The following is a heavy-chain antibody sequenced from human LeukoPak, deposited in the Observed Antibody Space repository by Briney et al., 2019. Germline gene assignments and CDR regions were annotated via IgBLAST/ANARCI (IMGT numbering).Heavy chain of an antibody. CDR2: ISGSSRYI. CDR1: GFIFSTYT. V-gene: IGHV3-21*01. D-gene: IGHD5-24*01. J-gene: IGHJ4*02. Sequence: GGSLRLSCAASGFIFSTYTLNWVRQAPGKGLEWISCISGSSRYIDYADSVKGRFTISRDNAKNSLYLQMDSLTAEDTAVYYCAGPRDGYNPFDYWGQGTLVTVSS. CDR3: AGPRDGYNPFDY.